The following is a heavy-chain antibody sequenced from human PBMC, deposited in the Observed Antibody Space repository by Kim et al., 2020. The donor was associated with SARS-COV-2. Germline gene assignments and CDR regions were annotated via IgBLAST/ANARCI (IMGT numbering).Heavy chain of an antibody. CDR1: GYSISSGYY. D-gene: IGHD3-16*02. V-gene: IGHV4-38-2*02. Sequence: SETLSLTCTVSGYSISSGYYWGWIRQPPGKGLEWIGSIYHSGSTYYNPSLKSRVTISVDTSKNQFSLKLSSVTAADTAVYYCAREPSNRLWGSYRMRWFDPWGQGTLVTGSS. CDR2: IYHSGST. J-gene: IGHJ5*02. CDR3: AREPSNRLWGSYRMRWFDP.